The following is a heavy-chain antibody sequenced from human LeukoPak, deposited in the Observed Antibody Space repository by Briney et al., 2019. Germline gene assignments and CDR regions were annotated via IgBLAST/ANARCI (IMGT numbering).Heavy chain of an antibody. J-gene: IGHJ5*02. CDR2: IYYSGST. V-gene: IGHV4-59*01. Sequence: PLETLSLTCTVPGGSISSYYWSWIRQPPGKGLEWIGYIYYSGSTNYNPSLKSRVTISVDTSKNQFSLKLSSVTAADTAVYYCARWAVGAAAGINWFDPWGQGTLVTVSS. CDR1: GGSISSYY. CDR3: ARWAVGAAAGINWFDP. D-gene: IGHD6-13*01.